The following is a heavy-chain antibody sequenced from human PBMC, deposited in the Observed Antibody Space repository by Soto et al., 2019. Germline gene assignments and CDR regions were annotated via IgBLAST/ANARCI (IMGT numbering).Heavy chain of an antibody. CDR3: ARERGRNDYGDLVVWPLLLGYYYGMDV. CDR1: GFTFSDYY. CDR2: ISSSSSYT. V-gene: IGHV3-11*05. Sequence: QVQLVESGGGLVKPGGSLRLSCAASGFTFSDYYMSWIRQAPGKGLEWVSYISSSSSYTNYADSVKGRFTISRDNAKNSVYLQMNSLRAEDTAVYYCARERGRNDYGDLVVWPLLLGYYYGMDVWGQGTTVTVSS. J-gene: IGHJ6*02. D-gene: IGHD4-17*01.